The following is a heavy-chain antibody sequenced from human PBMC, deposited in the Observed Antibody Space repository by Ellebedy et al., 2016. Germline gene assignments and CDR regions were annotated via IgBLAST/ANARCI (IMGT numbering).Heavy chain of an antibody. D-gene: IGHD5-18*01. J-gene: IGHJ5*02. Sequence: ASVKVSCKASGYTFTSYAMNWVRQAPGQGLEWMGWINTNTGNPTYAQGFTGRFVFSLDTSVSTAYLQISSLKAEDTAVYYCARDRVQLWLELNWFDPWGQGTLVTVSS. V-gene: IGHV7-4-1*02. CDR2: INTNTGNP. CDR1: GYTFTSYA. CDR3: ARDRVQLWLELNWFDP.